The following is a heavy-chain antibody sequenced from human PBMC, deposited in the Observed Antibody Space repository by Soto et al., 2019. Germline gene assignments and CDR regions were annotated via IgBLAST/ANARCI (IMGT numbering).Heavy chain of an antibody. J-gene: IGHJ4*02. V-gene: IGHV1-3*05. CDR2: INAGNGKT. CDR3: ARDVGGFDY. D-gene: IGHD3-16*01. Sequence: QVQLVQSGAEEKKPGASVKVSCKASGYTFTSYAMHWVRQAPGQRLEWMGRINAGNGKTKYSQKLQGRVNVTRDTSASTGYMELSSLRSEDTAVYYCARDVGGFDYWGRGTLVTVSS. CDR1: GYTFTSYA.